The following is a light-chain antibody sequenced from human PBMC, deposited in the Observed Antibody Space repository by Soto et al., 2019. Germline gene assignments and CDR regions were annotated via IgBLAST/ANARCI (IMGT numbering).Light chain of an antibody. CDR2: AAS. V-gene: IGKV3-20*01. Sequence: EIVLTQSPGTLSLSPGERATLSCRASQSVSSSYLAWYQQKPGQAPRLLIYAASSRATGIPDRFSGSGSGIDFTLTITRLEPEDFAVYYCQQYGSSSWSSGQGTKVEVK. CDR1: QSVSSSY. CDR3: QQYGSSSWS. J-gene: IGKJ1*01.